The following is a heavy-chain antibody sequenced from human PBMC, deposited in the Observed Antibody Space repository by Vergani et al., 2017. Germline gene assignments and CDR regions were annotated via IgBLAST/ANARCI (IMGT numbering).Heavy chain of an antibody. J-gene: IGHJ6*02. Sequence: QVQLVQSGAEVKKPGASVKVSCKASGYTFTSYYMHWVRQAPGQGLEWMGIINPSGGSTSYAQKFQGRVTMTRDTSTSTVYMELSSLRSEDTAVYYCARESGGSGSYYGYYGMDVWGQGTTVTVSS. CDR1: GYTFTSYY. CDR3: ARESGGSGSYYGYYGMDV. D-gene: IGHD3-10*01. CDR2: INPSGGST. V-gene: IGHV1-46*01.